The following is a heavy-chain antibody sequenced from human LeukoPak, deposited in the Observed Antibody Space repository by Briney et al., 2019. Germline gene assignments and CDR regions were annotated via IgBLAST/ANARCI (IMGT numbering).Heavy chain of an antibody. Sequence: SETLSLTCTVSGGSIGSSSYYWGWIRQPPGKGLEWIGSIYYSGCTYYNPSLKSRVTISVDTSKNQFSLKLSSVTAADTAVYYCARLITGYHAFDIWGQGTMVTVSS. D-gene: IGHD3-9*01. J-gene: IGHJ3*02. CDR1: GGSIGSSSYY. CDR2: IYYSGCT. CDR3: ARLITGYHAFDI. V-gene: IGHV4-39*01.